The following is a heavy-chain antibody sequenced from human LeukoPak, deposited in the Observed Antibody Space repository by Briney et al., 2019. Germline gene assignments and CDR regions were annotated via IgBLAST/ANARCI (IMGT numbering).Heavy chain of an antibody. Sequence: SVRVSCTASVGTFSSYAISWVRQAPGQGREWMGRIIPIFGTANYAQKFQGRVTITADKSTSTAYMELSSLRSEDTAVYYCAREGTAMNYGGTFDPWGQGTLVTVSS. D-gene: IGHD4-23*01. CDR2: IIPIFGTA. CDR1: VGTFSSYA. CDR3: AREGTAMNYGGTFDP. J-gene: IGHJ5*02. V-gene: IGHV1-69*06.